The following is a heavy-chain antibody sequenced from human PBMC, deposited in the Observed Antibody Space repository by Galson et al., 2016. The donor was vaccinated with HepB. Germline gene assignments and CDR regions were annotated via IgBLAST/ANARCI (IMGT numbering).Heavy chain of an antibody. Sequence: SLRLSCAAPGLTFSSYWMHWVRQAPGKGLEWVSAINGNSDITHYADSMRGRFTISRDNSQNTLYLQMNSLRAEDTAVYYCAKDPGEAAQTAWAFDFWGQGTMVTVSS. J-gene: IGHJ3*01. CDR2: INGNSDIT. V-gene: IGHV3-23*01. CDR3: AKDPGEAAQTAWAFDF. CDR1: GLTFSSYW. D-gene: IGHD3-16*01.